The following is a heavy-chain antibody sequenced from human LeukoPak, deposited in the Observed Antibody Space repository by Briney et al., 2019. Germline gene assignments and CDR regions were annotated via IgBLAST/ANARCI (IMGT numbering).Heavy chain of an antibody. D-gene: IGHD6-6*01. CDR3: ARVWGSIDYYYYYMDV. J-gene: IGHJ6*03. Sequence: ASVKVSCKASGYTFTGYYMHWVRQAPGQGLERMGWINPNSGGTNYAQKFQGRVTMTRDTSISTAYMELSRLRSDDTAVYYCARVWGSIDYYYYYMDVWGKGTTVTISS. V-gene: IGHV1-2*02. CDR2: INPNSGGT. CDR1: GYTFTGYY.